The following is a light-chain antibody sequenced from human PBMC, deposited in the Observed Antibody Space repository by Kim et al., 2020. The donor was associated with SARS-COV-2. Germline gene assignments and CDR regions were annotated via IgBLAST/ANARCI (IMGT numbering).Light chain of an antibody. CDR2: HDN. J-gene: IGLJ2*01. V-gene: IGLV3-1*01. CDR3: QARDRNIAV. Sequence: SYELTQPPSVSVSPGQTASITCSGDKLGDKYACWYQHKPGQSPVLVVFHDNKRPPGIPERFPGPTSGNTATPTIRGTQAMYVADYHCQARDRNIAVFARG. CDR1: KLGDKY.